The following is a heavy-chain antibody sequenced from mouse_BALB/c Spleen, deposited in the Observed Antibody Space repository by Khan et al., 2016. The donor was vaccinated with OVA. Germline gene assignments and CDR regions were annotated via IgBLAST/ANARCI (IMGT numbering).Heavy chain of an antibody. CDR3: VRDEAYHRSDGWFAY. J-gene: IGHJ3*01. CDR1: GYTFTSYT. Sequence: VQLQESGAELARPGASVKMSCKASGYTFTSYTIHWIKKRPGQGLEWIGYINPSNGYTYYNQKFKDKVTLTTDKSSTTAYLQLSSLPSDDSAVYDCVRDEAYHRSDGWFAYWGQGTLVTVSA. CDR2: INPSNGYT. D-gene: IGHD2-14*01. V-gene: IGHV1-4*01.